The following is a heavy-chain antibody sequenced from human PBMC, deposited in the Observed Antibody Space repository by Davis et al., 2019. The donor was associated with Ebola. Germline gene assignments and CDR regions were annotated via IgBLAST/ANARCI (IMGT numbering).Heavy chain of an antibody. CDR2: IYYSGST. J-gene: IGHJ6*03. CDR3: ARELSTVTAYYYYYYYMDV. CDR1: GGSISSSSYY. D-gene: IGHD2-21*02. V-gene: IGHV4-39*07. Sequence: PSETLSLTCTVSGGSISSSSYYWGWIRQPPGEGLEWIGSIYYSGSTYYNPSLKSRVTISVDTSKNQFSLKLSSVTAADTAVYYCARELSTVTAYYYYYYYMDVWGKGTTVTVSS.